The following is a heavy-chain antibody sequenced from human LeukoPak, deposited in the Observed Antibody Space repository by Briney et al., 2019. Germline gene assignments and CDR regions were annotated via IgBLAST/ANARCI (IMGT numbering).Heavy chain of an antibody. V-gene: IGHV4-30-2*01. CDR2: IYHSGST. CDR3: ARAEQWLVWKYFDY. D-gene: IGHD6-19*01. J-gene: IGHJ4*02. CDR1: GGSISSGGYS. Sequence: SQTLSLTCAVSGGSISSGGYSWSWIRQPPGKGLEWIGYIYHSGSTYYNPSLKSRVTISVDTSKNQFSLKLSSVTAADTAVYYCARAEQWLVWKYFDYWGQGTLVTVSS.